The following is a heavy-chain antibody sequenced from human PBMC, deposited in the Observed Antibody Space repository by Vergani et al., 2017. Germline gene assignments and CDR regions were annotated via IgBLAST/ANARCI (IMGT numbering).Heavy chain of an antibody. D-gene: IGHD2-15*01. CDR3: ARGSGGGYCSGGSCYSGGVFDY. CDR2: IIPIFGTA. CDR1: GGTFSSYA. V-gene: IGHV1-69*01. J-gene: IGHJ4*02. Sequence: QVQLVQSGAEVKKPGSSVKVSCKASGGTFSSYAISWVRQAPGQGLEWMGGIIPIFGTANYAQNFQGRVTITADESTSTAYMELSSLRSEDTAVYYCARGSGGGYCSGGSCYSGGVFDYWGQGTLVTVSS.